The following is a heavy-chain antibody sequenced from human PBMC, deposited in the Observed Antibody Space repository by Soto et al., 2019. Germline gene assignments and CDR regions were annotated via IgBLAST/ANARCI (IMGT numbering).Heavy chain of an antibody. D-gene: IGHD3-22*01. Sequence: SVKVSCKASGGTFSTYAIDWVRQAPGQGLEWMGGIIPLFGTAKYAQNFQGRITITADESTNTAYMELRSLRSQDTAVYYCARGVHYDGSGYYYFYWGQGTLVTVSS. CDR3: ARGVHYDGSGYYYFY. J-gene: IGHJ4*02. CDR1: GGTFSTYA. CDR2: IIPLFGTA. V-gene: IGHV1-69*13.